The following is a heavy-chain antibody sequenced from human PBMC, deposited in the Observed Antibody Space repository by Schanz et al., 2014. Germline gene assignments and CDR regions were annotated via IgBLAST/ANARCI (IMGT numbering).Heavy chain of an antibody. V-gene: IGHV3-30*03. J-gene: IGHJ3*02. D-gene: IGHD5-18*01. CDR3: AREEGYGYGPGAFDI. CDR2: IFYDGSNK. CDR1: GFTFSNYG. Sequence: QVKLVESGGGVVQPGRSLRLSCEASGFTFSNYGMHWVRQAPGKGLEWVAVIFYDGSNKYYADSVKGRFAISRDNSKNTLYLQMNSLRGDDTAVYYCAREEGYGYGPGAFDIWGQGTMVTVSS.